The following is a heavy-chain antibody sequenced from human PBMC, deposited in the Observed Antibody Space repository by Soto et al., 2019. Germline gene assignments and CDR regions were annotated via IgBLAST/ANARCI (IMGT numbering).Heavy chain of an antibody. CDR3: ARSIRGDIEGWDFWSGYYTGSSGYFDY. CDR1: GGSFSGYY. CDR2: INHSGST. D-gene: IGHD3-3*01. Sequence: SETLSLTCAVYGGSFSGYYWSWIRQPPGKGLEWIGEINHSGSTNYNPSLKSRVTISVDTSKNQFSLKLSSVTAADTAVYYCARSIRGDIEGWDFWSGYYTGSSGYFDYWGQGTLVTV. J-gene: IGHJ4*02. V-gene: IGHV4-34*01.